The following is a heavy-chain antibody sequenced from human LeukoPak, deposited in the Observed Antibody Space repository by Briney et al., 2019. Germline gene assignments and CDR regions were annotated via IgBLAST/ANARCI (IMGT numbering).Heavy chain of an antibody. D-gene: IGHD3-10*01. CDR1: GGSISSGGYY. V-gene: IGHV4-31*03. CDR2: LYYSGTT. CDR3: ARALTRYGSGSSPFDY. Sequence: SQTLSLTCTVSGGSISSGGYYWNWIRQDPGKGLERIGNLYYSGTTYYNPSLKSRVTISVDTSKNHFSLRLTSVTAADTAVYYCARALTRYGSGSSPFDYWGQGALVTVSS. J-gene: IGHJ4*02.